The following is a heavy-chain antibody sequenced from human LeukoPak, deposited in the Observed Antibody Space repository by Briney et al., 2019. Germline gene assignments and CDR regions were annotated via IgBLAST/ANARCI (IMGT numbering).Heavy chain of an antibody. J-gene: IGHJ4*02. CDR1: GFTFSSYA. V-gene: IGHV3-30-3*01. D-gene: IGHD6-19*01. Sequence: GGSLRLSCAASGFTFSSYAMHWVRQAPGKGLEWVEVISYDGSNKYYADSVKGRFTISRDNSKNTLYLQMNSLRAEDTAVYYCARDIWGSGCHPCGYFDYWGQGTLVTVSS. CDR2: ISYDGSNK. CDR3: ARDIWGSGCHPCGYFDY.